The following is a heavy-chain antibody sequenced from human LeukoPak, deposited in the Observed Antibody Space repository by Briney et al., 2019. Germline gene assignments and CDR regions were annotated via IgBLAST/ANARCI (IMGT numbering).Heavy chain of an antibody. CDR3: ARGSRNVYFDY. V-gene: IGHV3-66*02. J-gene: IGHJ4*02. Sequence: GGSLRLSCTASGFTVSSNFMSWVRQAPGKGLEWVSVIYSGGSTYYADSVKGRFTISGDNSKNTLYLQMNSLRPEDTAVYYCARGSRNVYFDYWGQGTLVTVSS. CDR1: GFTVSSNF. D-gene: IGHD2-8*01. CDR2: IYSGGST.